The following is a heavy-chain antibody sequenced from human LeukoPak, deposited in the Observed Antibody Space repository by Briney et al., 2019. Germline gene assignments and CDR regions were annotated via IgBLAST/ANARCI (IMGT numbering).Heavy chain of an antibody. J-gene: IGHJ4*02. CDR1: GGSISSSSYY. D-gene: IGHD5-24*01. Sequence: SETLSLTCTVSGGSISSSSYYWAWIRQPPGKGPEWIGSMYYNGNTYHNPSLKSRVTISVDTSKNQFSLKLSSVTAADTAVYYCARHMGRWLQLSFDYWGQGTLVTVSS. CDR2: MYYNGNT. CDR3: ARHMGRWLQLSFDY. V-gene: IGHV4-39*01.